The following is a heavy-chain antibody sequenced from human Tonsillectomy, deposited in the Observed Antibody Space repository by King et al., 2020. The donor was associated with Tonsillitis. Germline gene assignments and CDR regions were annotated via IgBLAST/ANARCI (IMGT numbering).Heavy chain of an antibody. J-gene: IGHJ4*02. CDR1: GYTFTAYY. CDR2: INPKRVGT. Sequence: QLVQSGAEVKKPGASGRVSCKASGYTFTAYYIHWVRQAPGHGLVWRGWINPKRVGTTYTQKFQGRVTMTRDTSISTAYMELSRLRSDDTAVYYCATGGSGWYWVYWGQGTLVTVSS. D-gene: IGHD6-19*01. V-gene: IGHV1-2*02. CDR3: ATGGSGWYWVY.